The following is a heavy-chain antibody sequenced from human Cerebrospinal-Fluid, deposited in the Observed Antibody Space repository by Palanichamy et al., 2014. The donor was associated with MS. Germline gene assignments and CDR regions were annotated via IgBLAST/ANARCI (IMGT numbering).Heavy chain of an antibody. V-gene: IGHV1-3*04. Sequence: QVQLVQSGAEVKKPGASVKVSCKASGYIFSDYAIHWVCQAPGQNFEWMGWINTGNGKTQYSQKFQGRVTIIRDTSANTAYLDVGSLRSEDTAVYYCARDRSHLQIPDAFDIWGQGTMVTVSA. J-gene: IGHJ3*02. CDR3: ARDRSHLQIPDAFDI. CDR2: INTGNGKT. CDR1: GYIFSDYA.